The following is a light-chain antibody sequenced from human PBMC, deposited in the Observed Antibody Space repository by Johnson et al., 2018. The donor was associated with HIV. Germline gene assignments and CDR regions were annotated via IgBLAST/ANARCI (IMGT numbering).Light chain of an antibody. V-gene: IGLV1-51*01. CDR3: ATWDSSLSATDA. Sequence: QSVLTQPPSVSAAPGQKVTISCSGSSSNIGNNYVSWYQQLPGTAPKLLIYDNNKRPSGIPDRFSGSKSGTSATLGITGLQTGDEAYYDCATWDSSLSATDAVGTGTKVTVL. CDR1: SSNIGNNY. J-gene: IGLJ1*01. CDR2: DNN.